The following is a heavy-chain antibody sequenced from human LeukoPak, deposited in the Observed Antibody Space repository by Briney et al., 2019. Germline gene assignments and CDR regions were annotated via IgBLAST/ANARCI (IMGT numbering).Heavy chain of an antibody. CDR1: GGSISSGGYY. Sequence: PSQTLSLTCTVSGGSISSGGYYWSWIRQHPGKGLEWIGYIYYSGSTYYNPSLKSRVTISVDTSKNQFSLKLSSVTAADTAVYYCARGFPSTSSTYYYYYGMDVWGKGTTVTVSS. V-gene: IGHV4-31*03. CDR2: IYYSGST. J-gene: IGHJ6*04. CDR3: ARGFPSTSSTYYYYYGMDV. D-gene: IGHD2-2*01.